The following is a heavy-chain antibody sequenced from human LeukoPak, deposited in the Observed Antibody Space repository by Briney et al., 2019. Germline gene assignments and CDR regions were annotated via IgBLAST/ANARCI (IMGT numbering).Heavy chain of an antibody. CDR2: INPNSGST. CDR3: ARDGSLDV. Sequence: ASVKVSCKASGYTFTDYYMHWVRQAPGQGLEWMGWINPNSGSTNYAQKFQGRVTLTRDTSISTVYMEVSRLRSDDTAVYYCARDGSLDVWGQGTTVTVSS. CDR1: GYTFTDYY. V-gene: IGHV1-2*02. J-gene: IGHJ6*02. D-gene: IGHD1-26*01.